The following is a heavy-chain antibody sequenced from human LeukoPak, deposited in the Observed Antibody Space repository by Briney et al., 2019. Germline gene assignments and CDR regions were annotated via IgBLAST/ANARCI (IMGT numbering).Heavy chain of an antibody. CDR2: TRNKAESYKT. CDR1: GFSFSNHY. Sequence: GGSLRLYCAASGFSFSNHYINWVRQSPGKGLEWVGRTRNKAESYKTEYAASVKGRFTISRDDSKKSLFLHMNSLKTEDTAVYYCAIVSSFFEVVTRSSLDVGGKGTTVTVSS. V-gene: IGHV3-72*01. CDR3: AIVSSFFEVVTRSSLDV. J-gene: IGHJ6*04. D-gene: IGHD3-3*01.